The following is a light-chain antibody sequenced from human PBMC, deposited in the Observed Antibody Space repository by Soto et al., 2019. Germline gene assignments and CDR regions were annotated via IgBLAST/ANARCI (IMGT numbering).Light chain of an antibody. J-gene: IGLJ2*01. CDR1: VSNIGNNA. CDR3: AAWDDSLNGVV. Sequence: QSVLTQPPSVSEAPRQRVTISCSGSVSNIGNNAVTWYQQLPGKAPKLLIYYDNLLPSGISDRFSGSRSGTSASLAISGLQSEDEADYYCAAWDDSLNGVVFGGGTQLTVL. CDR2: YDN. V-gene: IGLV1-36*01.